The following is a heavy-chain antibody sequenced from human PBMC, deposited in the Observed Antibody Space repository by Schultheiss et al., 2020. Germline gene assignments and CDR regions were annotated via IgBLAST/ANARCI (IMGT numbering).Heavy chain of an antibody. J-gene: IGHJ4*02. D-gene: IGHD4-23*01. CDR1: GGSISSSSYY. Sequence: GSLRLSCTVSGGSISSSSYYWGWIRQPPGKGLEWIGYIYYSGSTNYNPSLKSRVTISVDTSKNQFSLKLSSVTAADTGVYYCASYMTAVACFDYWGQGTLVTVSS. CDR3: ASYMTAVACFDY. CDR2: IYYSGST. V-gene: IGHV4-61*05.